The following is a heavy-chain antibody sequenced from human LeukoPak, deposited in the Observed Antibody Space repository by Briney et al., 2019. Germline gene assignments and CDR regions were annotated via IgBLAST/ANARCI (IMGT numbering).Heavy chain of an antibody. CDR3: ARPYYYDSRIDP. Sequence: SQTRSLTCTVASGSLSSGDYYWSWIRQPPGKGLEWIAYMYYSGSTYYNPSLKSRVTMSADTSKNQLSLKLSSVTAADTAVYYCARPYYYDSRIDPWGQGILVTVSS. CDR2: MYYSGST. CDR1: SGSLSSGDYY. V-gene: IGHV4-30-4*01. D-gene: IGHD3-22*01. J-gene: IGHJ5*02.